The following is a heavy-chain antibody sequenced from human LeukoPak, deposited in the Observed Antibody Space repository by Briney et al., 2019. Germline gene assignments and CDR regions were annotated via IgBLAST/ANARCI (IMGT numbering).Heavy chain of an antibody. CDR3: ARGSSYSSTASYYYYYMDV. D-gene: IGHD4-11*01. Sequence: ASVKVSCKASGYTFTSYDINWVRQATGQGLEWMGWMNPNSGNTGYAQKFQGRVTITRNTSITTAYMELSSLRSEDTAVYYCARGSSYSSTASYYYYYMDVWGKGTTVTVSS. J-gene: IGHJ6*03. CDR2: MNPNSGNT. V-gene: IGHV1-8*03. CDR1: GYTFTSYD.